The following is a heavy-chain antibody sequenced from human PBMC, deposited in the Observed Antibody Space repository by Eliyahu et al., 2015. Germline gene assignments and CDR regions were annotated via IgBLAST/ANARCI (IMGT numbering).Heavy chain of an antibody. CDR3: ARGGYCTGDTCHREYYNYIYGMDV. CDR1: GFSFSSXG. V-gene: IGHV3-33*01. J-gene: IGHJ6*02. Sequence: QVQLVESGGGVVQPGGSLRLSCEASGFSFSSXGMPWXXRAPGKGXEGVAFIWFDEVSQNYVDSVKGRFSISRDNSKKTLYLQMNRLRVDDTAVYYCARGGYCTGDTCHREYYNYIYGMDVWGQGTTVTVSS. CDR2: IWFDEVSQ. D-gene: IGHD2-8*02.